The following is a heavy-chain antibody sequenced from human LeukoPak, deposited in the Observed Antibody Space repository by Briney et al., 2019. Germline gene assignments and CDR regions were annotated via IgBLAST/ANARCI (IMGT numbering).Heavy chain of an antibody. J-gene: IGHJ3*02. D-gene: IGHD5/OR15-5a*01. V-gene: IGHV3-53*01. CDR2: IYSGGST. CDR1: GFTVSSNY. Sequence: GGSLRPSCAVSGFTVSSNYMSWVRQAPGKGLEWVSVIYSGGSTYYADSVKGRFTISRDNSKNTLYLQMNSLRAEDTAVYYCARVYEKAFDIWGQGTMVTVSS. CDR3: ARVYEKAFDI.